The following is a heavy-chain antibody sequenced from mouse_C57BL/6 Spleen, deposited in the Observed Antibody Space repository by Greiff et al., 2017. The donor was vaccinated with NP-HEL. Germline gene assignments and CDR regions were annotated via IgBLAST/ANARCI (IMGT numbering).Heavy chain of an antibody. CDR3: ARAYGSREPYYAMDY. CDR2: ISDGGSYT. V-gene: IGHV5-4*03. CDR1: GFTFSSYA. J-gene: IGHJ4*01. D-gene: IGHD1-1*01. Sequence: EVKLMESGGGLVKPGGSLKLSCAASGFTFSSYAMSWVRQAPEKRLEWVATISDGGSYTYYPDNVKGRFTISRDNAKNNLYLQMSHLKSEDTAMYYCARAYGSREPYYAMDYWGQGTSVTVSS.